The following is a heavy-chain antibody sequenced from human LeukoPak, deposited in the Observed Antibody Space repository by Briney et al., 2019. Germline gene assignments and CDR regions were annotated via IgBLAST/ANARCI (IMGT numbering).Heavy chain of an antibody. CDR1: GFTFSSYA. J-gene: IGHJ4*02. CDR3: AKDSGYSYGEGYYFDY. V-gene: IGHV3-23*01. CDR2: ISGSGGST. D-gene: IGHD5-18*01. Sequence: GGSLRLSCAASGFTFSSYAMSWVRQAPGKGLEWVSAISGSGGSTYYADSVKGRFTISRDNSKNTLYLQMNSLRAEDTAVYYCAKDSGYSYGEGYYFDYWGQGTLVTVSS.